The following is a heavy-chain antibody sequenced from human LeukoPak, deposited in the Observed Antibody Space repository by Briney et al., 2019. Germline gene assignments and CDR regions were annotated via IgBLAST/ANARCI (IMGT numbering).Heavy chain of an antibody. Sequence: GGSLRLSCAASGFTFSSYWMSWVRQAPGKGLEWVSAISGSGGSTYYADSVKGRFTISRDNSKNTLYLQMNSLRAEDTAVYYCAKDGTPGIAAAGRSYWGQGTLVTVSS. CDR3: AKDGTPGIAAAGRSY. J-gene: IGHJ4*02. CDR1: GFTFSSYW. V-gene: IGHV3-23*01. D-gene: IGHD6-13*01. CDR2: ISGSGGST.